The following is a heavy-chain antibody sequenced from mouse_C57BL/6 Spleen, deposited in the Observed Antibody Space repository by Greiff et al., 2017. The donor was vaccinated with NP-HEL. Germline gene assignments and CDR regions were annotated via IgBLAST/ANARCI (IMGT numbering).Heavy chain of an antibody. J-gene: IGHJ3*01. V-gene: IGHV1-22*01. D-gene: IGHD2-4*01. CDR3: ARREGYDYDGGPWFAY. CDR1: GYTFTDHN. CDR2: IYPNNGGT. Sequence: VQLQQSGPELVKPGASVKMSCKASGYTFTDHNMHWVKQSPGKSLEWIGYIYPNNGGTSYNQKFKGKGTLTVNKSSSTAYMELRSLTSEDSAGYYCARREGYDYDGGPWFAYWGQGTLVTVSA.